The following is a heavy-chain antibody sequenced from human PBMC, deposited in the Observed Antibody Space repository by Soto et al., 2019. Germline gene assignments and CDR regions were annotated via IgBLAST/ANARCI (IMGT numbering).Heavy chain of an antibody. D-gene: IGHD2-15*01. J-gene: IGHJ5*02. CDR2: ISSSSSYI. V-gene: IGHV3-21*01. CDR3: ARDREIRYCSGGSCFNWFDP. CDR1: GFTFSSYS. Sequence: GGSLRLSCAASGFTFSSYSMNWVRQAPGKGLEWVSSISSSSSYIYYADSVKGRFTISRDNAKNSLYLQMNSLRAEDTAVYYCARDREIRYCSGGSCFNWFDPWGQGT.